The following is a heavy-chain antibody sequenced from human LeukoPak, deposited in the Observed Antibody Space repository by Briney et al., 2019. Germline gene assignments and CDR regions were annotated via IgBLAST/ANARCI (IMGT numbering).Heavy chain of an antibody. CDR1: GFTFSNYW. J-gene: IGHJ4*02. D-gene: IGHD3-3*01. Sequence: AGGSLRLSCAASGFTFSNYWMHWVRQAAGKGLVWVSRINSDGSSTSYADFVKGRFTISRDNAKNTLYLQMNSLRVEDTAVYYCARGLAATAFTYYTNWGQGTLVTVSS. CDR2: INSDGSST. CDR3: ARGLAATAFTYYTN. V-gene: IGHV3-74*01.